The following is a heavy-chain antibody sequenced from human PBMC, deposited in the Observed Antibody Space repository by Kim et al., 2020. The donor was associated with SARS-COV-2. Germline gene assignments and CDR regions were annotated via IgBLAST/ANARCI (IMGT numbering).Heavy chain of an antibody. Sequence: ASVKVSCKASGYTFTSYGISWVRQAPGQGLEWMGWISAYNGNTNYAQKLQGRVTMTTDTSTSTAYMELRSLRSDDTAVYYCARVWPVTIFGVVIIEWDYWGQGTLVTVSS. D-gene: IGHD3-3*01. V-gene: IGHV1-18*04. J-gene: IGHJ4*02. CDR1: GYTFTSYG. CDR2: ISAYNGNT. CDR3: ARVWPVTIFGVVIIEWDY.